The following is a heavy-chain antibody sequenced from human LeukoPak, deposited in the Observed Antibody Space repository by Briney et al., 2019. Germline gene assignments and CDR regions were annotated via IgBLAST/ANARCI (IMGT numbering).Heavy chain of an antibody. CDR2: IYYSGST. V-gene: IGHV4-39*01. D-gene: IGHD3-22*01. J-gene: IGHJ4*02. CDR1: GGSISSSSYY. Sequence: PSETLSLTCTVSGGSISSSSYYWGWIRQPPGKGLEWIGSIYYSGSTYYNPSLKSRVTISVDTSKNQFSLKLSSVTAADTAVYYCARHAPNFLFSSGHEIDYWGQGTLVTVSS. CDR3: ARHAPNFLFSSGHEIDY.